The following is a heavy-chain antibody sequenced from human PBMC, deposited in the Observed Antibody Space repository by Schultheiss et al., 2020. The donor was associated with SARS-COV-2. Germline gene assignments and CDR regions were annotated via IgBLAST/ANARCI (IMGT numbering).Heavy chain of an antibody. CDR3: AAGYCSGGSCYPLYYYGMDV. Sequence: SQTLSLTCTVSGGSISSYYWSWIRQPPGKGLEWIGYIYYSGSTNYNPSLKSRVTISVDTSKNQFSLKLSSVTAADTAVYYCAAGYCSGGSCYPLYYYGMDVWGQGTTVTVSS. CDR1: GGSISSYY. D-gene: IGHD2-15*01. CDR2: IYYSGST. V-gene: IGHV4-59*01. J-gene: IGHJ6*02.